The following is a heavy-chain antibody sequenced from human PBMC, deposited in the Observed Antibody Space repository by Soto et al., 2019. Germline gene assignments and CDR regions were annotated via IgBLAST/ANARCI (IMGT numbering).Heavy chain of an antibody. Sequence: ASETLSLTCPVSGGSISGSSFYWGWIRQPPGKGLEWIGSIYYSGSAYYNPSLKSRVTMSVDTSKNQFSLKVTSVTAADTAVYYCASGGSSNWFDPWGQGTLVTVSS. V-gene: IGHV4-39*07. CDR2: IYYSGSA. D-gene: IGHD1-26*01. CDR1: GGSISGSSFY. J-gene: IGHJ5*02. CDR3: ASGGSSNWFDP.